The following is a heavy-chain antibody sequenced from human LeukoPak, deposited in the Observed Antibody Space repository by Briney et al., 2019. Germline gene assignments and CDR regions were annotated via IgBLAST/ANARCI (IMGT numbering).Heavy chain of an antibody. CDR1: GFSFSNYW. Sequence: QPGGSLRLSCAASGFSFSNYWMHWVRQAPGKGLVWVSHINSDGSSTTYADSVKGRFTISRDNAKNTLYLQMNSLRAEDTAVYYCARDGVEFYNWFDPWGQGTLVTVSS. J-gene: IGHJ5*02. CDR2: INSDGSST. CDR3: ARDGVEFYNWFDP. D-gene: IGHD2-21*01. V-gene: IGHV3-74*01.